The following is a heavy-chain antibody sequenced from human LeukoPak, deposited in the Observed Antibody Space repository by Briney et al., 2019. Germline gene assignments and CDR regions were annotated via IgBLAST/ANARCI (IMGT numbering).Heavy chain of an antibody. D-gene: IGHD3-3*02. CDR1: GGSFSGYY. J-gene: IGHJ5*02. Sequence: SETLSLTCAVYGGSFSGYYWSWIRQPPGKGLEWIGEINHSGSTNYNPSLKSRVTISVDTSKNQFSLKLSSVTAADTAVYYCARVILGRRKSAPFDPWGQGTLVTVSS. V-gene: IGHV4-34*01. CDR3: ARVILGRRKSAPFDP. CDR2: INHSGST.